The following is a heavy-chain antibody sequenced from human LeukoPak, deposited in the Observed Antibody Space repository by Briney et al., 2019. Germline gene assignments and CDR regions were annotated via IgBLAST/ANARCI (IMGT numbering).Heavy chain of an antibody. D-gene: IGHD1-26*01. CDR3: AKDLSVGAIYYFDY. Sequence: GGSLRLSCAASGFTFSSYGMHWVRQAPGRGLEWVAVIWYDGSNKYYADSVKGRFTISRDNSKNTLYLQMNSLRAEDTAVYYCAKDLSVGAIYYFDYWGQGTLVTVSS. CDR2: IWYDGSNK. J-gene: IGHJ4*02. CDR1: GFTFSSYG. V-gene: IGHV3-30*02.